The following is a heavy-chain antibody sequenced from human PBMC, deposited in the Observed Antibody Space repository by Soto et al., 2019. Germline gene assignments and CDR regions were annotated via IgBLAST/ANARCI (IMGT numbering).Heavy chain of an antibody. Sequence: VQLLESGGGLVQPGGSLRLSCAGSGFTFNNYAMTWVRQAPGKGLEWVSAISGGGETTAYADSVKGRFTVSRDGSKDTLYMQMSSLSAEDTALYYCAKGRGSLWSRTPRVDCRGEGTLVTASS. CDR2: ISGGGETT. CDR1: GFTFNNYA. CDR3: AKGRGSLWSRTPRVDC. V-gene: IGHV3-23*01. J-gene: IGHJ4*02. D-gene: IGHD3-3*01.